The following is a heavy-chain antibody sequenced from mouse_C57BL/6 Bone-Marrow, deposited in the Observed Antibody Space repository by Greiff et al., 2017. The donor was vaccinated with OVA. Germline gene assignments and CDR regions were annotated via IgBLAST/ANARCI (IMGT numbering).Heavy chain of an antibody. V-gene: IGHV14-2*01. Sequence: EVQLVESGAELVKPGASVKLSCTASGFNIKDYYMHWVKQRTEQGLEWIGRIDPEDGETKYAPKFQGKATITADTSSNTAYLQLSSLTSEDTAVYYCALDSSGPHYFDYWGQGTTLTVSS. CDR2: IDPEDGET. D-gene: IGHD3-2*02. CDR3: ALDSSGPHYFDY. J-gene: IGHJ2*01. CDR1: GFNIKDYY.